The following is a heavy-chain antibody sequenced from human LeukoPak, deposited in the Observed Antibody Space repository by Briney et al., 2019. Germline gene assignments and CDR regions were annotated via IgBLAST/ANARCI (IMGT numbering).Heavy chain of an antibody. CDR3: ATLAFGVVFDY. CDR1: GYTLTELP. V-gene: IGHV1-24*01. D-gene: IGHD3-3*01. CDR2: FDHEDGET. Sequence: ASVKDSCKVAGYTLTELPIHGLRQAPGQRLEWMGGFDHEDGETIYEKKFQGRVTMTEDTSTDTAYMELSRLRSEDTAVYYCATLAFGVVFDYWGQGTLVTVSS. J-gene: IGHJ4*02.